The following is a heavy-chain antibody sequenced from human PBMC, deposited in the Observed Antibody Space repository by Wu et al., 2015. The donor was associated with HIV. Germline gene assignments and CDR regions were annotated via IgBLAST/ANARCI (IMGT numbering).Heavy chain of an antibody. CDR1: GYTFTNYD. Sequence: QVQLVQSGAEVKKPGASVKVSCKASGYTFTNYDINWVRQAPGQGLEWMGWMNPNSGNTGYAQKFQGRVTMTRNTSLRTAYMDLSSLRSEDTAVYYCARFNSRLDYWGQGTLVTVSS. J-gene: IGHJ4*02. V-gene: IGHV1-8*01. CDR3: ARFNSRLDY. D-gene: IGHD6-25*01. CDR2: MNPNSGNT.